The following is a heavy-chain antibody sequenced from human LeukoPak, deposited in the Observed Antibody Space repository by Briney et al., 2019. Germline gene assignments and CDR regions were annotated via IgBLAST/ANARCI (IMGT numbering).Heavy chain of an antibody. CDR3: ARGRWAPYYYGSSGSRYFDY. J-gene: IGHJ4*02. D-gene: IGHD3-22*01. CDR1: GGSFSGYY. CDR2: INHSGST. V-gene: IGHV4-34*01. Sequence: SETLSLTCAVYGGSFSGYYWSWIRQPPGKGLEWIGEINHSGSTNYNPSLKSRVTISVDTSKNQFSLKLSSVTAADTAVYYCARGRWAPYYYGSSGSRYFDYWGQGTLVTVSS.